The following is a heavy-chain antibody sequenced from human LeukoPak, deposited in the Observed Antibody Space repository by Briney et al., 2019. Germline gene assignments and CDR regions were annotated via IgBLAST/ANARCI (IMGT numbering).Heavy chain of an antibody. V-gene: IGHV3-7*03. J-gene: IGHJ4*02. CDR1: GFTFSSYW. Sequence: GGSLRLSCAASGFTFSSYWMSWVRQAPGKGLEWVANIKQDGSEKHYVDSVKGRFTISRDNAKNSLYLQLNSLRAEDTAVYYCARGGDEWLAPIDYWGQGTLVTVSS. CDR3: ARGGDEWLAPIDY. D-gene: IGHD6-19*01. CDR2: IKQDGSEK.